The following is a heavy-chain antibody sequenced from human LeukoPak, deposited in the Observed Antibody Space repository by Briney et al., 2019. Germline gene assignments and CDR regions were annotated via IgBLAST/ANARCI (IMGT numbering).Heavy chain of an antibody. Sequence: PSETLSLTCTVSGGSISSYYWSWIRQPPGKGLEWIGYTYYSGSTNHNPSLKSRVTISVDTSKNQFSLKLSSVTAADTAVYYCARVRIGFDYWGQGTLVTVSS. V-gene: IGHV4-59*01. CDR3: ARVRIGFDY. D-gene: IGHD2-15*01. CDR2: TYYSGST. J-gene: IGHJ4*02. CDR1: GGSISSYY.